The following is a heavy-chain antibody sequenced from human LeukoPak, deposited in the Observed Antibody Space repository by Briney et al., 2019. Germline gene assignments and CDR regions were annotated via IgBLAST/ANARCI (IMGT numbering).Heavy chain of an antibody. V-gene: IGHV3-48*01. CDR1: GFTFNSYS. D-gene: IGHD4-17*01. CDR2: ISRGSDTI. Sequence: GGSLRLSCAASGFTFNSYSMNWVRQAPGKGPEWVSYISRGSDTIYYADSVKGRFTISRDGATSSLYLQMNSLRAEDTALYHCARDPDYGGGFDYWGQGTLVTVSS. J-gene: IGHJ4*02. CDR3: ARDPDYGGGFDY.